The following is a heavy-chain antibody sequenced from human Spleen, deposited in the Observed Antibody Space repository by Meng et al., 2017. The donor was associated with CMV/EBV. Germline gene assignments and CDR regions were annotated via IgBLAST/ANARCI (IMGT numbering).Heavy chain of an antibody. CDR1: GYTFTSHG. D-gene: IGHD4-17*01. J-gene: IGHJ6*02. CDR3: ARGSPTTVTTYGMDV. Sequence: ASVKVSCKASGYTFTSHGVNWVRQAPGQGLEWMAWISAYNGHTNYAHKFQGRVTMTRDTSTSTVYMELSSLRSEDTAVYYCARGSPTTVTTYGMDVWGQGTTVTVSS. CDR2: ISAYNGHT. V-gene: IGHV1-18*01.